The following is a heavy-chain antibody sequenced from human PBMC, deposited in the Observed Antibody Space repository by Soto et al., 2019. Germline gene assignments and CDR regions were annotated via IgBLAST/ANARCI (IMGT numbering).Heavy chain of an antibody. V-gene: IGHV3-74*01. CDR1: GFTLRSQR. CDR3: ATVFDL. J-gene: IGHJ5*02. CDR2: VDTDGGGT. Sequence: EVQLVESGGGLVQPGGSLRVSCAASGFTLRSQRIHWVRQVPGKGLEWVSRVDTDGGGTSYADSVKGRFTISTDNAKNTVYLQMNGLRAEDTAVYYCATVFDLWGQGTLVTVSS.